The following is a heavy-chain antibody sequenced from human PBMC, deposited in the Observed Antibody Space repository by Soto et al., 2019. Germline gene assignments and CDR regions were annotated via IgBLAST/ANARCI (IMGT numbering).Heavy chain of an antibody. Sequence: QVQLVQSGAEVKKPGASVKVSCKASGYTFTGYYMHWARQAPGQGLEWMGWINPNSGGTNDAQKFQGRVTMTRDTSISTAYMELSRLRSDDTAVYYCARDRSTAMVTRLDYWGQGTLVTVSS. CDR3: ARDRSTAMVTRLDY. V-gene: IGHV1-2*02. CDR1: GYTFTGYY. CDR2: INPNSGGT. J-gene: IGHJ4*02. D-gene: IGHD5-18*01.